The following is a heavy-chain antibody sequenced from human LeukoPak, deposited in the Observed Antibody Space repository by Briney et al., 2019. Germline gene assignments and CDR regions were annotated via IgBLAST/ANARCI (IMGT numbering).Heavy chain of an antibody. CDR3: ARDPYDSSGYWTLDC. V-gene: IGHV3-7*03. CDR1: GFTFSSYW. Sequence: HPGGSLRLSCAASGFTFSSYWMSWVRQAPGKGLEWVAKIKQDGSEKYYVDSVKGRFTISRDNAKNSLYLQMNSLRAEDTAVYYCARDPYDSSGYWTLDCWGQGTLVTVSS. J-gene: IGHJ4*02. D-gene: IGHD3-22*01. CDR2: IKQDGSEK.